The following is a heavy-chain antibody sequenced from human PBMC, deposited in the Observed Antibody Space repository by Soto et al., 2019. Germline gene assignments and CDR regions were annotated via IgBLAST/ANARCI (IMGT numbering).Heavy chain of an antibody. CDR1: GGSISSSSYY. CDR3: ASQSRGSYGYFDY. Sequence: PSETLSLTCTVSGGSISSSSYYWGWIRQPPGKGLEWIGSIYYSGSTYYNPSLKSRATISEDTSKNQFSLKLSSVTAADTAVFYCASQSRGSYGYFDYCAQGTLVTVSS. D-gene: IGHD1-26*01. V-gene: IGHV4-39*01. J-gene: IGHJ4*02. CDR2: IYYSGST.